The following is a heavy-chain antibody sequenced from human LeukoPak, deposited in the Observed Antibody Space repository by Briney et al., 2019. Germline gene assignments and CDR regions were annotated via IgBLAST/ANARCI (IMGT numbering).Heavy chain of an antibody. CDR3: ARGGYSGYDGIFDY. J-gene: IGHJ4*02. V-gene: IGHV4-30-2*01. Sequence: SETLSLTCAVSGGSISGGGYSWSWIRQPPGRGLEWIGYIYHSGSTYYNPSLKSRVTISVDRSKNQFSLKLSSVTAADTAVYYCARGGYSGYDGIFDYWGQGTLVTVSS. D-gene: IGHD5-12*01. CDR1: GGSISGGGYS. CDR2: IYHSGST.